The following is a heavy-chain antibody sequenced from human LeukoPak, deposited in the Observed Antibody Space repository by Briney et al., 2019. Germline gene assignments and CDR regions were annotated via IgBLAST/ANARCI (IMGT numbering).Heavy chain of an antibody. D-gene: IGHD5-18*01. CDR3: ARRGYSYGYY. CDR2: IYYSGST. Sequence: SETLSLTCTVSGGSISSSSYYWGWIRQPPRKGLEWIGSIYYSGSTYYNPSLKSRVTISVDTSKNQFSLKLSSVTAADTAVYYCARRGYSYGYYWGQGTLVTVSS. V-gene: IGHV4-39*01. CDR1: GGSISSSSYY. J-gene: IGHJ4*02.